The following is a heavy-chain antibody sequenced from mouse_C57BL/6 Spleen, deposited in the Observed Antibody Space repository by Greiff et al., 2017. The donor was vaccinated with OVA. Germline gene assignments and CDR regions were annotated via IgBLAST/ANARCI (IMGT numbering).Heavy chain of an antibody. V-gene: IGHV1-50*01. CDR1: GYTFTSYW. J-gene: IGHJ3*01. D-gene: IGHD2-3*01. CDR2: IDPSDSYT. CDR3: ALIYDGYYGCAY. Sequence: VQLQQPGAELVKPGASVKLSCKASGYTFTSYWMQWVKQRPGQGLEWIGEIDPSDSYTNYNQKFKGKATLTVDTASSTAYMQLSSLTSEDSAVDYCALIYDGYYGCAYWGQGTLVTVSA.